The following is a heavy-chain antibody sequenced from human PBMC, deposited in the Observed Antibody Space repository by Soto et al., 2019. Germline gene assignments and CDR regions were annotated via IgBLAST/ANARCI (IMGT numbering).Heavy chain of an antibody. Sequence: PSETLSLTCTVSGGSISSYYWSWIRQPPGKGLEWIGYIYYSGSTNYNPSLKSRVTISVDTSKNQFSLKLSSVTAADTAVYYCARVNGSYYYGMDVWGQGTTVTVSS. CDR1: GGSISSYY. CDR2: IYYSGST. V-gene: IGHV4-59*01. J-gene: IGHJ6*02. D-gene: IGHD2-8*01. CDR3: ARVNGSYYYGMDV.